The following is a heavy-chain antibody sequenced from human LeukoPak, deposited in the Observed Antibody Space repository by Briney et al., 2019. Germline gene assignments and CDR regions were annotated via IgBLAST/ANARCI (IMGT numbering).Heavy chain of an antibody. Sequence: GGSLRLSCAASGFTFSDSAIHWVRQASGKGLECVGRIRSKVNRLATEYAASVKGTFTISRDDSKNTAYLQMNSLKTEDTAVYYCTRHAYSGTYPFDSWGQGTLVTVSS. D-gene: IGHD1-26*01. V-gene: IGHV3-73*01. CDR2: IRSKVNRLAT. J-gene: IGHJ4*02. CDR3: TRHAYSGTYPFDS. CDR1: GFTFSDSA.